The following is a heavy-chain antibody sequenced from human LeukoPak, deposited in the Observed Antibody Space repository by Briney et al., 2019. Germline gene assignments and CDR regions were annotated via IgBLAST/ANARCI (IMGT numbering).Heavy chain of an antibody. D-gene: IGHD3-22*01. CDR3: AREHDSSGYYGMGAFDI. Sequence: GASVKVSCKASGGTFSSYAISWVRQAPGQGREWMGGIIPIFGTANYAQKFQGRVTITTDEPTSTAYMELSSLRSEDTAVYYCAREHDSSGYYGMGAFDIWGQGTMVTVSS. J-gene: IGHJ3*02. V-gene: IGHV1-69*05. CDR1: GGTFSSYA. CDR2: IIPIFGTA.